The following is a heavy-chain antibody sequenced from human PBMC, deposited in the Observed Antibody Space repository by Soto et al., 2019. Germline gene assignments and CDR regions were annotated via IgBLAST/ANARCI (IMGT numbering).Heavy chain of an antibody. CDR1: GGTFSSYA. Sequence: SVKVSCKASGGTFSSYAISWVRQAPGQGLEWMGGIIPIFGTANYAQKFQGRVTITADESTSTAYMELSSLRSEDTAVYYCARGLRSILTAFDIWGQGTMVTVSS. CDR2: IIPIFGTA. J-gene: IGHJ3*02. D-gene: IGHD2-21*01. V-gene: IGHV1-69*13. CDR3: ARGLRSILTAFDI.